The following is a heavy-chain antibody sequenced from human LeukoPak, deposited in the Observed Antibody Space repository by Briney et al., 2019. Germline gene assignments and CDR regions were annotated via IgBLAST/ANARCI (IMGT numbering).Heavy chain of an antibody. Sequence: PSETLSLTCTVSGGSISSGSYDWSWIRQPAGKGLEWIGRIYTSGSTNYNPSLKSRVTISVDTSKNQFSLKLRSVTAANTAVYYCARLGLYGDSTPLDYWGQGTLVSVSS. CDR2: IYTSGST. CDR3: ARLGLYGDSTPLDY. V-gene: IGHV4-61*02. D-gene: IGHD4-17*01. J-gene: IGHJ4*02. CDR1: GGSISSGSYD.